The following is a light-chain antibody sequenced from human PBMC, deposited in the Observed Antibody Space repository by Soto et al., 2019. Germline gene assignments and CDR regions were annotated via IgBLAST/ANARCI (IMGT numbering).Light chain of an antibody. CDR1: QSVLYSSNNKNY. J-gene: IGKJ2*01. CDR2: WAS. CDR3: QQYYSTPYT. Sequence: DIVMTQSPDSLAVSLGERATINCKTSQSVLYSSNNKNYLAWYQQKPVQPPKLLIYWASTRESGVPARFSGSGSGTDFTLTISSLQAEDVAVYYCQQYYSTPYTFGQGTKLEIK. V-gene: IGKV4-1*01.